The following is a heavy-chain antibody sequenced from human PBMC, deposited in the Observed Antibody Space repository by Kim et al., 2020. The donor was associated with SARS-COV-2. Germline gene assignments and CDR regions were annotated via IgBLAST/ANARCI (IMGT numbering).Heavy chain of an antibody. Sequence: GGSLRLSCAASGFTFSSYAMSWVRQAPGKGLEWVSAISGSGGSTYYADSVKGRFTISRDNSKNTLYLQMNSLRAEDTAVYYCAKRYGSRSYYIPLPDWYYGMDVWGQGTTVTVSS. J-gene: IGHJ6*02. CDR2: ISGSGGST. CDR3: AKRYGSRSYYIPLPDWYYGMDV. D-gene: IGHD3-10*01. CDR1: GFTFSSYA. V-gene: IGHV3-23*01.